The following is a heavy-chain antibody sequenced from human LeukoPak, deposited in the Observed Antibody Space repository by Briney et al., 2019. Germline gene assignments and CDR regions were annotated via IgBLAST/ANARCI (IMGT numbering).Heavy chain of an antibody. CDR1: GFTFSSYE. Sequence: GGSLRLSCAASGFTFSSYEMNWVRQAPGEGVEWVSYISSSGSTIYYADSVKGRFTISRDNAKNSLYLQMNSLRAEDTAVYYCARDRDYYGSGSYYDYWGQGTLVTVSS. CDR3: ARDRDYYGSGSYYDY. J-gene: IGHJ4*02. CDR2: ISSSGSTI. D-gene: IGHD3-10*01. V-gene: IGHV3-48*03.